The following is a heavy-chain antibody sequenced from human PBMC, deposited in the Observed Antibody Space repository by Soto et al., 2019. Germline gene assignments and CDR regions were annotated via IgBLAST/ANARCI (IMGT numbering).Heavy chain of an antibody. CDR3: AKGSMVQGVIIFQY. Sequence: SETLSLTCTVSGGSISSGDYYWSWIRQPPGKGLEWIGYIYYSGSTYYNPPLKSRVTISVDTSKNQFSLNLSSVTAADTAVYYCAKGSMVQGVIIFQYWGKGALVTVSS. J-gene: IGHJ4*02. CDR1: GGSISSGDYY. CDR2: IYYSGST. V-gene: IGHV4-30-4*02. D-gene: IGHD3-10*01.